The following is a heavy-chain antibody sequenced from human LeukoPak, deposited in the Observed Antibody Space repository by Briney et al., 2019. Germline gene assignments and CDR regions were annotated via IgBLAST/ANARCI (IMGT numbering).Heavy chain of an antibody. CDR2: IKSKTDGGTT. V-gene: IGHV3-15*01. CDR3: TTDLWVYRVMDV. D-gene: IGHD6-13*01. CDR1: GFTFSNAW. J-gene: IGHJ6*02. Sequence: GGSLRLSCAASGFTFSNAWMSWVRQAPGKGLEWVGRIKSKTDGGTTDYAAPVKGRFTISRDDSKNTLYLQMNSLKTEDTAVYYCTTDLWVYRVMDVWGQRTTVTVSS.